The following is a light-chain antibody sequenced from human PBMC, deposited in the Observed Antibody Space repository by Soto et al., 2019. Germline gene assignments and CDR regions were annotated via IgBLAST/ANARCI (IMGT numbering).Light chain of an antibody. CDR3: QQYGRSPRYT. V-gene: IGKV3-20*01. CDR2: GAS. Sequence: EIILTQSPGTLSLSPGERATLSCRASQSVSSNYLAWYQQKLGQAPRLLIYGASSRATGIPDRFSGSGSGTDFTLTISRLEPEDFAVYYCQQYGRSPRYTFGQGTKLEIK. CDR1: QSVSSNY. J-gene: IGKJ2*01.